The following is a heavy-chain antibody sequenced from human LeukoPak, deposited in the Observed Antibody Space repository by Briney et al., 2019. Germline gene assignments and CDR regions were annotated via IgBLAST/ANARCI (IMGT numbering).Heavy chain of an antibody. J-gene: IGHJ4*02. CDR2: ISGSGGST. Sequence: PGGSLRLSYAASGFTFSSYAMSWVRQAPGKGLEWVSAISGSGGSTYYADSVKGRFTISRDNSKNTLCLQMNSLRSEDTAVYYCASASRITMLRAANDYWGQGTLVTVSS. D-gene: IGHD3-10*01. V-gene: IGHV3-23*01. CDR1: GFTFSSYA. CDR3: ASASRITMLRAANDY.